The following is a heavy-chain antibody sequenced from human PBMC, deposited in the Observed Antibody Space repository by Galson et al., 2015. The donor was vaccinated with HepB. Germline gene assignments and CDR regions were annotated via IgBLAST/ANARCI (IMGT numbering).Heavy chain of an antibody. CDR2: VSISGGKT. CDR3: AKKDSGDDYYYMDV. J-gene: IGHJ6*03. D-gene: IGHD1-14*01. V-gene: IGHV3-23*01. Sequence: SLRLSCAASGFTFTNSAKNWVRQAPGKGLEWVSSVSISGGKTFYADSVKGRFTISRGSSMNTLYLQMGSLRAEDTAVYYCAKKDSGDDYYYMDVWGKGTTVTVSS. CDR1: GFTFTNSA.